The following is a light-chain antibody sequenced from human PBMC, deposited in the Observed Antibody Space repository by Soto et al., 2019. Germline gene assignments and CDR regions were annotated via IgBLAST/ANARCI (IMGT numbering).Light chain of an antibody. J-gene: IGLJ3*02. V-gene: IGLV1-44*01. Sequence: QSVLTQPPSASGTPGQRVTISCSGSSSNIGSNAVNWYQQLPGTAPELLIDSYSQRPSGVPDRFSGSKSGTSASLAISGLQPEDEAYYYCAAWDDRLSVWLFGGGTKVTVL. CDR2: SYS. CDR1: SSNIGSNA. CDR3: AAWDDRLSVWL.